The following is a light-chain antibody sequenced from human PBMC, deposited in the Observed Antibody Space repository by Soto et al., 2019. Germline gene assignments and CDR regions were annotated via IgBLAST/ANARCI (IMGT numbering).Light chain of an antibody. CDR2: EVN. V-gene: IGLV2-23*02. CDR1: SRDIGLYNL. Sequence: QSALTQPASVSGSPGQSITISCTGTSRDIGLYNLVSWYQQLPGKAPKLIIYEVNERPSGISDRFSGSKSGNTASLTISGLQDEDEADYYCCSYVGSSILMFGGGTQLTVL. CDR3: CSYVGSSILM. J-gene: IGLJ3*02.